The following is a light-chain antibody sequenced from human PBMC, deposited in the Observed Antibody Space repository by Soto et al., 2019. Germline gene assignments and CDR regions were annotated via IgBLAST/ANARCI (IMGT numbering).Light chain of an antibody. CDR3: QQYGNSIT. CDR2: GTY. V-gene: IGKV3-20*01. J-gene: IGKJ4*01. CDR1: QSVRSSY. Sequence: EIVLTQSPGIVSLSPGERATLSCRASQSVRSSYLAWYQQKFGQAPRLLIYGTYIRAAGIPDRFSGSGSGTDFTLTISRLEPEDFAPYYCQQYGNSITFGGGTKVEIK.